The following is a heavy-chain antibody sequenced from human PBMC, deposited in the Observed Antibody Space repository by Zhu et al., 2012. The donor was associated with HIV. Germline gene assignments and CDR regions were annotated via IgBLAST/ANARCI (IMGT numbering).Heavy chain of an antibody. V-gene: IGHV3-53*02. Sequence: EVQLVETGGGLIQPGGSLRLSCAASGFTVSSNYMSWVRQAPGKGLEWVSVIYSGGSTYYADSVKGRFTISRDNSKNTLYLQMNSLRAEDAAVYYCARDSSSSPFDYWGQGTLVTVSS. CDR3: ARDSSSSPFDY. CDR2: IYSGGST. CDR1: GFTVSSNY. J-gene: IGHJ4*02. D-gene: IGHD6-13*01.